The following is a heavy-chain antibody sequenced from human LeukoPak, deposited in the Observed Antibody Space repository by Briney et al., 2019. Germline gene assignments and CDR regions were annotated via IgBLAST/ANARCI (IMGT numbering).Heavy chain of an antibody. CDR1: GFTFSSYA. D-gene: IGHD5-24*01. V-gene: IGHV3-30-3*01. J-gene: IGHJ4*02. Sequence: GGSLRLSCAASGFTFSSYAMHWVRQAPGKGLEWVAVISYDGSNKYYADSVKGRFTISRDNSKNTLYLQMNSLRAEDTAVYYCAREAMATNGPFDYWGQGTLVTVSS. CDR2: ISYDGSNK. CDR3: AREAMATNGPFDY.